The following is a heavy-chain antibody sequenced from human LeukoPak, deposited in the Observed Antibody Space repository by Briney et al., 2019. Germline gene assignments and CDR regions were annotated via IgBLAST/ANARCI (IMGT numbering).Heavy chain of an antibody. V-gene: IGHV4-30-4*08. CDR1: GGSISSGDYY. CDR3: AREGYCSGGSCYRRDY. CDR2: IYYSGST. D-gene: IGHD2-15*01. J-gene: IGHJ4*02. Sequence: PSETLSLTCTVSGGSISSGDYYWSWIRQPPGKGLEWIGYIYYSGSTYYNPSLRSRVTISVDTSKNQFSLKLSSVTAADTAVYYCAREGYCSGGSCYRRDYWGQGTLVTVSS.